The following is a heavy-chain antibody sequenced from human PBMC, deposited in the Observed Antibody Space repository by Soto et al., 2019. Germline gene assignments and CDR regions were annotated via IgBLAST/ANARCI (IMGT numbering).Heavy chain of an antibody. V-gene: IGHV3-30*18. D-gene: IGHD3-22*01. J-gene: IGHJ6*02. Sequence: LRLSCAASGFTFSSYGMHWVRQAPGKGLEWVAVISYDGSNKYYADSVKGRFTISRDNSKNTLYLQMNSLRAEDTAVYYCANNYYDSSGYPNYYYGMDVWGQGTTVTVSS. CDR3: ANNYYDSSGYPNYYYGMDV. CDR2: ISYDGSNK. CDR1: GFTFSSYG.